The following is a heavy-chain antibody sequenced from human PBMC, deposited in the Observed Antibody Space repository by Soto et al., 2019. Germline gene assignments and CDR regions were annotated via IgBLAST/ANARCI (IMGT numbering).Heavy chain of an antibody. Sequence: QVQLVQSGAEVKKPGASVKVSCNPSGYAFTSYTMHWVRQAPGQGLEWMGWINADNGDSKYSQKFQGRVTITRDTSASIAYLELSSLRSEDTAVYYCARDTGSGLGVEPGIFEYWGQGTLATVSS. J-gene: IGHJ4*02. CDR1: GYAFTSYT. CDR3: ARDTGSGLGVEPGIFEY. CDR2: INADNGDS. V-gene: IGHV1-3*01. D-gene: IGHD2-8*01.